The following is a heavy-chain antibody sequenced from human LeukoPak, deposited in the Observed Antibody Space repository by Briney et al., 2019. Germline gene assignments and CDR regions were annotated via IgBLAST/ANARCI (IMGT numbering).Heavy chain of an antibody. V-gene: IGHV3-66*01. CDR3: ARDLAYYASGKQNY. Sequence: GGSLRLSCAASGFTVSSNHMSWLRQAPGKGLEWASVINSGGNTYYADSVKGRFTISRDNSKNTLYLQMNSRRAEDSAVYYCARDLAYYASGKQNYWGQGTLVTVSS. J-gene: IGHJ4*02. D-gene: IGHD3-10*01. CDR1: GFTVSSNH. CDR2: INSGGNT.